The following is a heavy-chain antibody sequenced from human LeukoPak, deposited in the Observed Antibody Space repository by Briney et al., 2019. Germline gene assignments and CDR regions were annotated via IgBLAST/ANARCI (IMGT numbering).Heavy chain of an antibody. V-gene: IGHV4-59*01. CDR1: GGSISSYY. Sequence: PSETLSLTCTVSGGSISSYYWSWIRRPPGKGLEWIGYIYYSGSTNYNPSLKSRVTISVDTSKNQFSLKLSSVTAADTAVYYCARGFWSGYYKGHMDVWGKGTTVTVSS. CDR3: ARGFWSGYYKGHMDV. D-gene: IGHD3-3*01. J-gene: IGHJ6*03. CDR2: IYYSGST.